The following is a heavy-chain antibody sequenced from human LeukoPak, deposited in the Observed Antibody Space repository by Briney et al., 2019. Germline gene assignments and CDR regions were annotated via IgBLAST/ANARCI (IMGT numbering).Heavy chain of an antibody. Sequence: GVSLRRSCAASGFSFSSYAMHWVRQAPGKGLEWVAAIPNDGTKTYYADSVKGRFTISRDNSKNTLYLQMNSLRAEDTAVYYCANERGYNFGYSFDYWGQGTLVTVSS. J-gene: IGHJ4*02. CDR2: IPNDGTKT. CDR1: GFSFSSYA. V-gene: IGHV3-30-3*02. CDR3: ANERGYNFGYSFDY. D-gene: IGHD5-18*01.